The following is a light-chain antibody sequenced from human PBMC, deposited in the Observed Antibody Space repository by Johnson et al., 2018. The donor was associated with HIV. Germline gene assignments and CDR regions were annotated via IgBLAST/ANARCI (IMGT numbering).Light chain of an antibody. J-gene: IGLJ1*01. V-gene: IGLV1-51*01. CDR3: GTWDSSLSAV. Sequence: QSVLTQPPSVSAAPGQKVTISCSGSSSNIGNNYVSWYQQLPGTAPKLLIYDNNKRPSGIPDRFSGSKSGTSAPLGITRLPPGDKADYYCGTWDSSLSAVFGTGTKVTVL. CDR2: DNN. CDR1: SSNIGNNY.